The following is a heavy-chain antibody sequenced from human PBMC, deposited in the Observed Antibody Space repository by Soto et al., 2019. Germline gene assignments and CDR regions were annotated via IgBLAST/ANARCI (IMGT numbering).Heavy chain of an antibody. Sequence: PGGSLRLSCAASGFTFTRYSMNWVRQAPGKGLEWVSSISSTTNYIYYGDSMKGRFTISRDNAKNSLYLEMNSLRAEDTAVYYSARESEDLTSTLDSWGKGTLVTVYS. CDR1: GFTFTRYS. J-gene: IGHJ4*02. D-gene: IGHD2-15*01. CDR2: ISSTTNYI. CDR3: ARESEDLTSTLDS. V-gene: IGHV3-21*06.